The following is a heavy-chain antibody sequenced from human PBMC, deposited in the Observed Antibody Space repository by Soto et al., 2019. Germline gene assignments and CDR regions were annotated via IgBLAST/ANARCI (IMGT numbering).Heavy chain of an antibody. V-gene: IGHV1-18*01. CDR3: ARNGQLPYCYYAMYV. CDR2: ISGYNGDM. Sequence: QGQLVQSGGEVKKPGASVKVSCKASGYTFTRYGISWVRQAPGQGLEWMGWISGYNGDMKYAQKFKGSDPTTVYTSPTRPSMELSSLTLDSRAVYYWARNGQLPYCYYAMYVWGQGTTVTVSS. CDR1: GYTFTRYG. D-gene: IGHD1-1*01. J-gene: IGHJ6*02.